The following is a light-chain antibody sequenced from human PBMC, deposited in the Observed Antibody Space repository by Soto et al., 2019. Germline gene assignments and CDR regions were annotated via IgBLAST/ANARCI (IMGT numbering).Light chain of an antibody. V-gene: IGKV1-39*01. CDR1: QNLSSH. CDR3: QRSYSTPLT. J-gene: IGKJ2*01. Sequence: DIQMTQSPSSLSASVGDRVTITCRASQNLSSHLSWYQQKPGKAPKHLIYGASRLQSGVTIRFSGSGSGRDFTLTLSSLQPEDFASYYCQRSYSTPLTFRQRPKLEIK. CDR2: GAS.